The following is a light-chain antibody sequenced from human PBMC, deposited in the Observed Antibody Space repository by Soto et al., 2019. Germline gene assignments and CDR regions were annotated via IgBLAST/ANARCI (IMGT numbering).Light chain of an antibody. CDR2: DAS. J-gene: IGKJ5*01. Sequence: EIVLTQSPATLSLSPGERATLSCRASQSLNSYLAWYHQRTGQAPRLLISDASNRAPGIPARFSGSGSGTDFTLTITSLELEDFAVYYCQQRSNGPSTFGQGTRLEIK. V-gene: IGKV3-11*01. CDR3: QQRSNGPST. CDR1: QSLNSY.